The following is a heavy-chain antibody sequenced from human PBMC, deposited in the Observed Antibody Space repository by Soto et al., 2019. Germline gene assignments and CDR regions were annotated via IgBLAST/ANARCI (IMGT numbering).Heavy chain of an antibody. Sequence: PSETLSLTCTVSDDYISSSRHYWGWIRQPPGKGLEWIGCLSYSGNTYYNPSLKSRLIVSVDTSKNQFFLKLSSVTAADTAVYYCAIYYDISGYYPAYWGQGTLVTVSS. CDR3: AIYYDISGYYPAY. V-gene: IGHV4-39*01. CDR1: DDYISSSRHY. CDR2: LSYSGNT. J-gene: IGHJ4*02. D-gene: IGHD3-22*01.